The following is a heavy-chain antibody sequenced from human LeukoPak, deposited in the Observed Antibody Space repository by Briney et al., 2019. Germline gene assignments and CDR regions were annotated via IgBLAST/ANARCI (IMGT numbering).Heavy chain of an antibody. D-gene: IGHD3-3*01. Sequence: GGSLRLSCAASGFTFSSYAMSWVRQAPGKGLEWVSAISGSGGSTYYADSVKGRFTISRDNSKNTLYLQMNSLRAEDTAVYYCAKDEWYYDFWSGLEWGQGTPVTVSS. V-gene: IGHV3-23*01. CDR1: GFTFSSYA. J-gene: IGHJ4*02. CDR3: AKDEWYYDFWSGLE. CDR2: ISGSGGST.